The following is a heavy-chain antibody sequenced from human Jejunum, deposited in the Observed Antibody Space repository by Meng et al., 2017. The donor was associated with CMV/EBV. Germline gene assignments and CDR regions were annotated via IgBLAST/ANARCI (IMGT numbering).Heavy chain of an antibody. D-gene: IGHD2-21*01. CDR2: IWYDGSNK. Sequence: AASGFTFSSYGMHWVRQAPGKGLECVAVIWYDGSNKYYADSVKGRFTISRDNAKNTLYLQMNSLRGEDTAVYYCARSVARYNWFDPWGQGTLVTVSS. J-gene: IGHJ5*02. CDR1: GFTFSSYG. CDR3: ARSVARYNWFDP. V-gene: IGHV3-33*01.